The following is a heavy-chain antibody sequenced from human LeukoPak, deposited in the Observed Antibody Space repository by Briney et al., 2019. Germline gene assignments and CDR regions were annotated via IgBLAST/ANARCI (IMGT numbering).Heavy chain of an antibody. V-gene: IGHV3-30*02. CDR1: GFTFSSYG. D-gene: IGHD3-22*01. CDR2: IRFDGSEK. J-gene: IGHJ4*02. CDR3: AKGHNYEVDY. Sequence: PGGSLRLSCAASGFTFSSYGMHWVRQAPGKGLEWVAFIRFDGSEKYYADSGKGRFTISRDNSKNTLYLQLNSLRPEDTAMYYCAKGHNYEVDYWGQGTLVTVSS.